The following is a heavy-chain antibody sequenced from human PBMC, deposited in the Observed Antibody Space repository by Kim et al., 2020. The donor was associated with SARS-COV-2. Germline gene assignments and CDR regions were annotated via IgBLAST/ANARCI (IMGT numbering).Heavy chain of an antibody. Sequence: SETLSLTCAVSGGSISSGGYSWSWIRQPPGKGLEWIGYIYHSGSTYYNPSLKSRVTISVDRSKNQFSLKLSSVTAADTAVYYCARTYYDILTGYYRDTYFDYWGQGTLVTVSS. CDR3: ARTYYDILTGYYRDTYFDY. CDR1: GGSISSGGYS. J-gene: IGHJ4*02. V-gene: IGHV4-30-2*01. D-gene: IGHD3-9*01. CDR2: IYHSGST.